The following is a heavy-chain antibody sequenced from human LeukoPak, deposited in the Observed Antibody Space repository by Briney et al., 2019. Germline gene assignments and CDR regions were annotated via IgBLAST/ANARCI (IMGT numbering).Heavy chain of an antibody. V-gene: IGHV4-59*01. J-gene: IGHJ3*02. CDR3: ARLAVFGDAFDI. CDR2: IYYSGST. CDR1: GGSISSYC. Sequence: SETLSLTCTVSGGSISSYCWSWIRQPPGKGLEWIGYIYYSGSTNYNPSLKSRVTISVDTSKNQFSLKLSSVTAADTAVYYCARLAVFGDAFDIWGQGTMVTVSS. D-gene: IGHD2-21*01.